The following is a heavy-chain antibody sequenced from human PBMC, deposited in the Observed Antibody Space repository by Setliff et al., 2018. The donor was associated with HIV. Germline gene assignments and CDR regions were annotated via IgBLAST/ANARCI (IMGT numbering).Heavy chain of an antibody. Sequence: SETLSLTCTVSGGSISSSSYYWGWIRQPPGKGLEWIGSISYSGNIYYNASLKSRVTISLDTSKRQLSLRLTSVTAADTAVYYCARHVILLEWPSYFYMDVWGKGATVTVSS. CDR3: ARHVILLEWPSYFYMDV. CDR2: ISYSGNI. J-gene: IGHJ6*03. CDR1: GGSISSSSYY. D-gene: IGHD3-16*01. V-gene: IGHV4-39*01.